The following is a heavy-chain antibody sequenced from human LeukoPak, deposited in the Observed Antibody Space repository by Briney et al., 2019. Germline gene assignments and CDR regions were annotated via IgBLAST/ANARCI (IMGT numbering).Heavy chain of an antibody. Sequence: ASVKVSCKASGYTFTSYGISWVRQAPGQGLEWMGWISIYNGKTDYAQKLRGRVTMTTDTSTSTAYLELRGLRSDDTAVYYCARITYDFWSGYYMPDDPWGQGTLVTVSS. CDR3: ARITYDFWSGYYMPDDP. J-gene: IGHJ5*02. V-gene: IGHV1-18*01. D-gene: IGHD3-3*01. CDR2: ISIYNGKT. CDR1: GYTFTSYG.